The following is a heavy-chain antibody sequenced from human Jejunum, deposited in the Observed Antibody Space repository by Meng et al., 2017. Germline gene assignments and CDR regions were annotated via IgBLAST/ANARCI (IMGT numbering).Heavy chain of an antibody. Sequence: QVQLQEWGPGRGTRSQTLSRTCTVLDDCISSGGHYWIWIRQHPGKGMEWIGYIYYTGSAYCTPALQSRVTLSVDTSDNQFSLRLNSVTAADTAVYYCAREGQLMLGLVDYWGQGTLVTVSS. J-gene: IGHJ4*02. V-gene: IGHV4-31*03. CDR3: AREGQLMLGLVDY. D-gene: IGHD2-2*01. CDR1: DDCISSGGHY. CDR2: IYYTGSA.